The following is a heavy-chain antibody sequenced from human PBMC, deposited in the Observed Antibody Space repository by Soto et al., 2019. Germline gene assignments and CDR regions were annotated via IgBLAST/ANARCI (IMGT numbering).Heavy chain of an antibody. V-gene: IGHV4-59*08. CDR1: GGSISSYY. CDR2: IYYSGST. J-gene: IGHJ4*02. D-gene: IGHD2-15*01. Sequence: QVQLQESGPGLVKPSETLSLTCTVSGGSISSYYWSWIRQPPGKGLEWIGYIYYSGSTNYNPPLKSRVPISVDTSKNQSSLKRSSVTAAETAVYYCARRYGGTFDYWGQGTLVTVSS. CDR3: ARRYGGTFDY.